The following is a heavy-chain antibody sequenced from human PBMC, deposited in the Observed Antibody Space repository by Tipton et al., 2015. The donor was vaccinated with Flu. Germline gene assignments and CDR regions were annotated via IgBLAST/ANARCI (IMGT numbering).Heavy chain of an antibody. Sequence: LRLSCTVSGGSINSYYWSWIRQPAGKGLEWIGRIYSSGSTNYNPSLKSRVTMLVDTSKNQFSLKMSSVTAADTAVYYCARGSGSGTFMIFDLWGQGTLVTVSS. J-gene: IGHJ4*02. CDR1: GGSINSYY. V-gene: IGHV4-4*07. CDR3: ARGSGSGTFMIFDL. CDR2: IYSSGST. D-gene: IGHD3-10*01.